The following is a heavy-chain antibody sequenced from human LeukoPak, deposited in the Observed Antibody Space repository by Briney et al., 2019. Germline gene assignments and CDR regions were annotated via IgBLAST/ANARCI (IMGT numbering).Heavy chain of an antibody. CDR2: MNPNSGNT. CDR1: GYTFTSYD. CDR3: ARYSGYEQSVDY. V-gene: IGHV1-8*03. D-gene: IGHD5-12*01. Sequence: GASVKVSCKASGYTFTSYDINWVRQATGQGLEWMGWMNPNSGNTGYAQKLQGRVTITRNTSISTSYMELSILRSEDTAVYYCARYSGYEQSVDYWGQGTLVTVSS. J-gene: IGHJ4*02.